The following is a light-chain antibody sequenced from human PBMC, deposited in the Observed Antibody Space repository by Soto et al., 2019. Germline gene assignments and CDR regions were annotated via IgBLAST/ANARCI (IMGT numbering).Light chain of an antibody. V-gene: IGKV1-5*01. CDR2: DAS. Sequence: DIQMTQSPSTLSASVGDRITITCRASQNFNTWLAWYQQKPGRAPKVLIYDASSLESGVPSRISGSGSGTEFILTISSLQLDDFATYYCHQYYGYPYTFGQGTKLEIK. CDR1: QNFNTW. J-gene: IGKJ2*01. CDR3: HQYYGYPYT.